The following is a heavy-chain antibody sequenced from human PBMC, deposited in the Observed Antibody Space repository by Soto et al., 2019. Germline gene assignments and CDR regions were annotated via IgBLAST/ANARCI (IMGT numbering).Heavy chain of an antibody. CDR2: ISGSGGST. Sequence: GALRLSCVGSGFTFTTHAMSWVRQAPGKGLEWVSAISGSGGSTYYAYSGKGRFTIYRDNSKNTVYLEMSSLRGEDTAVYYCAKDLGAVVVLRNGIDVWGQGTTVTVSS. CDR3: AKDLGAVVVLRNGIDV. V-gene: IGHV3-23*01. J-gene: IGHJ6*02. CDR1: GFTFTTHA. D-gene: IGHD2-15*01.